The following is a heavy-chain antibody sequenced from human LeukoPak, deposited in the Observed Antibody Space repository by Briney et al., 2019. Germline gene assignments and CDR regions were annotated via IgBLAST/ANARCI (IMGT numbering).Heavy chain of an antibody. CDR1: GDSIGSSNW. Sequence: PWETLSLTCAVSGDSIGSSNWWSWVRQPPGKGLDWIGEISHAGSTKYNPSLKNRVTISKDNSKNQFSLKLNSVTAADTAVYYCTRSGGWWSLDYWGQGALVTVSS. D-gene: IGHD2-8*02. J-gene: IGHJ4*02. CDR3: TRSGGWWSLDY. CDR2: ISHAGST. V-gene: IGHV4-4*02.